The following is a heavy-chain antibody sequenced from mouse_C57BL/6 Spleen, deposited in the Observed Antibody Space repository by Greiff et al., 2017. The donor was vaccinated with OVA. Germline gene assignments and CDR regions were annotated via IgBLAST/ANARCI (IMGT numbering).Heavy chain of an antibody. CDR1: GFTFSSYG. V-gene: IGHV5-6*01. CDR2: ISSGGSYT. J-gene: IGHJ3*01. D-gene: IGHD2-3*01. Sequence: EVKLVESGGDLVKPGGSLKLSCAASGFTFSSYGMSWVRQTPDKRLGWVATISSGGSYTYYPDSVKGRFTIFRDNAKNTLYLQMSSLKSEDTAMYYCARLYDGYYAPFAYWGQGTLVTVSA. CDR3: ARLYDGYYAPFAY.